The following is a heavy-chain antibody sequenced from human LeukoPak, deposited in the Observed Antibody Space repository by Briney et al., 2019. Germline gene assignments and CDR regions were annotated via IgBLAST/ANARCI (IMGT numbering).Heavy chain of an antibody. CDR2: IYHSGST. Sequence: SETLSLTCTVSGYSISSGYYWGWIRQPPGKGLEWIGSIYHSGSTYYNPSLKSRVTISVDTSKNQFSLKLSSVTADDTAVYYCARSGYNRFHYWGQGTLVTVSS. CDR1: GYSISSGYY. CDR3: ARSGYNRFHY. D-gene: IGHD5-24*01. J-gene: IGHJ4*02. V-gene: IGHV4-38-2*02.